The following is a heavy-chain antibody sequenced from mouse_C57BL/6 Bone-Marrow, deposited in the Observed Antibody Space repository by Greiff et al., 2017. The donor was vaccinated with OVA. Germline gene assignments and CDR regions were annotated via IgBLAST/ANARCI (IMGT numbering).Heavy chain of an antibody. CDR2: IWRGGST. Sequence: VQLQESGPGLVQPSQSLSITCTVSGFSLTSYGVHWVRQSPGKGLAWLGVIWRGGSTDYNAAFMSRLSITKDNSKSQVFFKMNSLQADDTAIYYCAKNGYSNSHYYAMDYWGQGTSVTVSS. V-gene: IGHV2-5*01. D-gene: IGHD2-5*01. CDR3: AKNGYSNSHYYAMDY. J-gene: IGHJ4*01. CDR1: GFSLTSYG.